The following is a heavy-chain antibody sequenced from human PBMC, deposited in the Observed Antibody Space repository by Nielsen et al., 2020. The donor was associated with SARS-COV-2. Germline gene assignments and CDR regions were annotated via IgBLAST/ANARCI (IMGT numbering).Heavy chain of an antibody. CDR2: ISASSANI. D-gene: IGHD5-12*01. CDR3: ASDPSYASSWLHYFDF. Sequence: ETLSLTCAASGFTFNTYAMNWVRQAPGKGLEWVAYISASSANIHYAASVNGRFTVSRDNAKNSLYLQMNNLRDEDTAVYYCASDPSYASSWLHYFDFWGQGTLVTVSS. CDR1: GFTFNTYA. J-gene: IGHJ4*02. V-gene: IGHV3-48*02.